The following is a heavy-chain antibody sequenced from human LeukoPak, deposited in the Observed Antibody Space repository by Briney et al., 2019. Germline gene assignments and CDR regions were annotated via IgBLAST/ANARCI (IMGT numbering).Heavy chain of an antibody. CDR2: IYYSGST. CDR3: ARDLAAAGSFDP. J-gene: IGHJ5*02. Sequence: PPETLSLTCTVSGGSISSSSYYWGWIRQPPGKGLEWIGYIYYSGSTYYNPSLKSRISMSVDTSKNQFSLKLNSVTAADTAVYYCARDLAAAGSFDPWGQGTLVTVSS. V-gene: IGHV4-31*03. D-gene: IGHD6-13*01. CDR1: GGSISSSSYY.